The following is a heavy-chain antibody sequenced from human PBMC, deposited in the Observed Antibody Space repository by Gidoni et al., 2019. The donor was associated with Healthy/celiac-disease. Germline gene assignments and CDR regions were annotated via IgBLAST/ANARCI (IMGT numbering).Heavy chain of an antibody. CDR1: GFTFDDYA. CDR2: ISWNSGSI. CDR3: AKAPTVRKGYFDL. Sequence: EVQLVESGGGLVQPGRSLRLSCAASGFTFDDYAMHWVRQAPGKGLEWVSGISWNSGSIGYADSVKGRFTISRDNAKNSLYLQMNSLRAEDTALYYCAKAPTVRKGYFDLWGRGTLVTVSS. D-gene: IGHD4-17*01. V-gene: IGHV3-9*01. J-gene: IGHJ2*01.